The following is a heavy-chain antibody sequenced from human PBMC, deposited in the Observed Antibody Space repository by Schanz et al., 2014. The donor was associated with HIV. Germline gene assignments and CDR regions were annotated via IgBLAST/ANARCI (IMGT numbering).Heavy chain of an antibody. V-gene: IGHV3-30-3*01. CDR2: ISYDGNNR. CDR3: ASPNTIFGVLSKFDY. D-gene: IGHD3-3*01. Sequence: QVQLVESGGGVVRPGRSLRLSCAASGFAFSDYAVHWVRQAPGKGLEWVALISYDGNNRYYADSVKGRFTISRDNSKNTLYLQMNSLRDEDTAVYYCASPNTIFGVLSKFDYWGQGTLVTVSS. J-gene: IGHJ4*02. CDR1: GFAFSDYA.